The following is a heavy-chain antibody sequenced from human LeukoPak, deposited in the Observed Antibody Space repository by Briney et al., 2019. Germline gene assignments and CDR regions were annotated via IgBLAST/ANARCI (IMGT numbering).Heavy chain of an antibody. Sequence: SGTLSLTCTVSGDSISSGGYYWSWIRQHPGKGLEWIGYIYYSGSTQYTPSLKSRVTISVDTSKNQFSLKLSSVTAADTAVYYCARRRDCTNGVCYFGFSYWGQGTLVTVSS. CDR2: IYYSGST. CDR1: GDSISSGGYY. D-gene: IGHD2-8*01. CDR3: ARRRDCTNGVCYFGFSY. J-gene: IGHJ4*02. V-gene: IGHV4-31*03.